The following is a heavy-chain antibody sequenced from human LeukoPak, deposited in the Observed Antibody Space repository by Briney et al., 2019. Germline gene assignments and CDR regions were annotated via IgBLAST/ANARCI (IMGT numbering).Heavy chain of an antibody. CDR3: ARPSRGGRRWFDP. CDR1: GFTFSSYS. D-gene: IGHD2-15*01. J-gene: IGHJ5*02. V-gene: IGHV3-21*01. CDR2: ISSSSSYI. Sequence: GGSLRLSCAASGFTFSSYSMNWVRQAPGKGPEWVSSISSSSSYIYYADSVKGRFTISRDNAKNSLYLQMNSLRAEDTAVYYCARPSRGGRRWFDPWGQGTLVTVSS.